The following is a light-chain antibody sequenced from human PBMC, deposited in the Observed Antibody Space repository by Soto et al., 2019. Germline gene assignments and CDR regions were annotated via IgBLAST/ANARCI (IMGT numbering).Light chain of an antibody. CDR3: TAYAGGNNV. V-gene: IGLV2-8*01. CDR2: EVN. Sequence: QSVLTQPPSASGSPGQSVTISCTGTSSDVGGYNYVSWYQQHPGKVPKLMVYEVNKRPSGVPDRFSGSKSGTTASLTVSGLQDEDEADYYCTAYAGGNNVFGTGTKLTVL. CDR1: SSDVGGYNY. J-gene: IGLJ1*01.